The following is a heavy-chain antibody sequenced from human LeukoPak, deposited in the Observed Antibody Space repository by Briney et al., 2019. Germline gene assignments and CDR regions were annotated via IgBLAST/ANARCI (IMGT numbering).Heavy chain of an antibody. CDR3: ATTPNFGSGYPRYFFDY. CDR2: IYHDGNT. Sequence: SETLSLTCAVSGASMSSHGYSWSWIRQPPGKGLEFIGYIYHDGNTYYNPSLNSRASISVDMSKNQFSLKLSSVTAADTAVYFCATTPNFGSGYPRYFFDYWGQGILVTVSS. CDR1: GASMSSHGYS. D-gene: IGHD3-22*01. V-gene: IGHV4-30-2*01. J-gene: IGHJ4*02.